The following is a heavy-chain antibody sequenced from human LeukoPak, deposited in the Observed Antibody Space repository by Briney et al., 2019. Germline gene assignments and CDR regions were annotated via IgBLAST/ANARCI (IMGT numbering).Heavy chain of an antibody. CDR1: GGSISHYY. Sequence: SETLSLTCTVSGGSISHYYWSWIRQPAGKGLQWIGRIHSSGNTDFHPSLRSRVTMSVDTSNNQFSLNLTSVTAADTAVYYCARDSIYTMIRGAPLDVWGKGTTVTVSS. J-gene: IGHJ6*04. V-gene: IGHV4-4*07. D-gene: IGHD3-10*01. CDR2: IHSSGNT. CDR3: ARDSIYTMIRGAPLDV.